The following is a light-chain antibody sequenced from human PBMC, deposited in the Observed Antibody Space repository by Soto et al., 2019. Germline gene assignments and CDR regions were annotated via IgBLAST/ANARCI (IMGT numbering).Light chain of an antibody. CDR2: GAS. CDR3: EQYGTSPWT. CDR1: QRVASSF. J-gene: IGKJ1*01. V-gene: IGKV3-20*01. Sequence: EIVLTQSPGTLSLSPGERATLSCRASQRVASSFLAWYQQKPGQAPRLLIYGASNRATVIPDRFSGSGSGTDFTLNISRLEPEDLAVYDCEQYGTSPWTFGQGTKVEIK.